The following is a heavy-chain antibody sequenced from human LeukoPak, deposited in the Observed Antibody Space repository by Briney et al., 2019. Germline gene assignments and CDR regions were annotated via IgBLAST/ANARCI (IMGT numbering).Heavy chain of an antibody. D-gene: IGHD5-18*01. CDR1: GFTFSSYG. CDR3: AKGFRGYSYGITDY. J-gene: IGHJ4*02. CDR2: ISGSGGST. V-gene: IGHV3-23*01. Sequence: GGSLRLSCAASGFTFSSYGMHWVRQAPGKGLEWVSAISGSGGSTYYADSVKGRFTISRDNSKNTLYLQMNSLRAEDTAVYYCAKGFRGYSYGITDYWGQGTLVTVSS.